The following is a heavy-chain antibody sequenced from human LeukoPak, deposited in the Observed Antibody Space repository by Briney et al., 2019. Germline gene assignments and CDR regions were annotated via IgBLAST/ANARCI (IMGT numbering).Heavy chain of an antibody. Sequence: PGGSLRLSCTASGFTFGDYAMSWVRQAPGKGLEWVGFIRSKAYGGTTEYAASVKGRFTISRDDSKSTAYLQMNSLKTEDTAVYYCTRVIDYMDVWGKGTTVTVSS. D-gene: IGHD2-21*01. CDR1: GFTFGDYA. CDR2: IRSKAYGGTT. V-gene: IGHV3-49*04. J-gene: IGHJ6*03. CDR3: TRVIDYMDV.